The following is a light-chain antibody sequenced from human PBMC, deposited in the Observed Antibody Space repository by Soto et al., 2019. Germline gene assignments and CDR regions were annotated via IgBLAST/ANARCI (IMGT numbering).Light chain of an antibody. J-gene: IGLJ2*01. CDR1: RSNIGSNP. CDR2: GSD. CDR3: AALDASLFGPV. V-gene: IGLV1-44*01. Sequence: QSVLTQPPSASGTPGQRVAISCSGTRSNIGSNPVNWFQHLPGTAPKLLIYGSDQRPSGVPDRFSGSKSGTSASLAISGLPSEAEAAYYCAALDASLFGPVFGAGTKLTVL.